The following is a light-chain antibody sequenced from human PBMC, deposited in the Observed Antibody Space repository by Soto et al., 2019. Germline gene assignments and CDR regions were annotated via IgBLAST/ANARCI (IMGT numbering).Light chain of an antibody. J-gene: IGLJ1*01. V-gene: IGLV1-40*01. CDR3: QSYDSSLSGYV. CDR1: SSNIGAGYD. Sequence: QSVLTQPPSVSGAPGQRVTISCTGSSSNIGAGYDVHWYQQLPGTAPKLLIYGNSNRPSGVPDRFSGSKSGTSASLAITGLQAEDAAEYYCQSYDSSLSGYVFGTGTKLTVL. CDR2: GNS.